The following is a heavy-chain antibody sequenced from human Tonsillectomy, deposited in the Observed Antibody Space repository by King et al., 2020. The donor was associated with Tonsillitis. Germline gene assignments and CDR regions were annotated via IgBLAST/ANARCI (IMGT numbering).Heavy chain of an antibody. J-gene: IGHJ5*02. V-gene: IGHV3-9*01. Sequence: VQLVESGGGLVQPGRSLRLSCAASGFNFDDYAMHWVRQAPGKGFEWVSGISWNGGSSVYADSVKGRFTISRDNTKNSLYLQMSSLRADDTALYYCAKADQYSSAWRPLDLWGQGTLVTVSS. CDR1: GFNFDDYA. CDR2: ISWNGGSS. CDR3: AKADQYSSAWRPLDL. D-gene: IGHD6-19*01.